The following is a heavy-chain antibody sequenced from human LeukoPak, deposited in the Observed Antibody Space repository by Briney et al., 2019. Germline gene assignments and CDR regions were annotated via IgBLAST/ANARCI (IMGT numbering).Heavy chain of an antibody. CDR1: GASLSSYY. D-gene: IGHD6-13*01. CDR3: ARARDTSRWYQAWYHYSRMDV. CDR2: IYYSEYT. V-gene: IGHV4-59*08. J-gene: IGHJ6*02. Sequence: SETLSLTCTVSGASLSSYYWSWIRQPPGKGLEWIGYIYYSEYTYYNPSLKSRVTISVDTSKKQFSLKLSSVTAADTAVYYCARARDTSRWYQAWYHYSRMDVWGQGTTVTVSS.